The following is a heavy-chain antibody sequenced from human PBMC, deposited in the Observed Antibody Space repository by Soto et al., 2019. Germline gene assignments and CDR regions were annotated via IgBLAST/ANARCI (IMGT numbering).Heavy chain of an antibody. D-gene: IGHD3-3*01. V-gene: IGHV4-34*01. J-gene: IGHJ4*02. CDR1: GGSFSGYY. CDR2: INHSGST. CDR3: ARARTIFGVVDFDY. Sequence: QVQLQQWGAGLLKPSETLSLTCAVYGGSFSGYYWSWIRQPPGKGLEWIGEINHSGSTNYNPSIKSRDTISVDTSLHQFTLKVSSVTAADTAVYYCARARTIFGVVDFDYWGQGTLVTVSS.